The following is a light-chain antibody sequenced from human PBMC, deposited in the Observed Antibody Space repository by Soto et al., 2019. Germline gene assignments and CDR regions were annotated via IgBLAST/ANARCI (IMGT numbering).Light chain of an antibody. CDR3: QHYNSYSEA. CDR2: KAS. CDR1: QTISSW. J-gene: IGKJ1*01. V-gene: IGKV1-5*03. Sequence: DIRMPRSPSTLSRSIGEGVNITGRASQTISSWLAWYQQKPGKAPKLLIYKASTLKSGVPSRFSGSGSGTEFTLTISSLQPDDFATYYCQHYNSYSEAFGQGTKVDIK.